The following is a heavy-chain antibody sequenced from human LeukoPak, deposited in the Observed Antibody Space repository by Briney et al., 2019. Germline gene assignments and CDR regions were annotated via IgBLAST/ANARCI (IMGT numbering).Heavy chain of an antibody. D-gene: IGHD4-11*01. J-gene: IGHJ6*03. Sequence: ASVKVSCKSSGYTFIDHYMHWVRQAPGQGLEWMGWINPKSGDTNYPQTFQGRVTMTRDTSISTVYMELSGLTSDDTALYYCATEGQYYYYLDVWGQGTTVTVSS. V-gene: IGHV1-2*02. CDR2: INPKSGDT. CDR1: GYTFIDHY. CDR3: ATEGQYYYYLDV.